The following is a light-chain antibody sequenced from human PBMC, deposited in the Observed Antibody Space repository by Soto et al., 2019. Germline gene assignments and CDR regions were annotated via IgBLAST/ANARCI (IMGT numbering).Light chain of an antibody. J-gene: IGKJ1*01. CDR1: QSVTSSF. CDR3: HQYVVTPRT. V-gene: IGKV3-20*01. Sequence: EIVLAQSPGTLSLSPGERATLSCRASQSVTSSFLAWYQQKPGQAPRLLIYGASSRATGIPDRFRGSLAGTDATSPTSTLELEDCELYSCHQYVVTPRTFGQGTKVDIK. CDR2: GAS.